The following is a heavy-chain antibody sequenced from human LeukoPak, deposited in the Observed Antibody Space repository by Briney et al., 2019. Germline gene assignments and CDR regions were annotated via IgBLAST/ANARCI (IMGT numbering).Heavy chain of an antibody. J-gene: IGHJ6*02. D-gene: IGHD6-6*01. Sequence: GGSLRLSCAASGFTFSSYAMTWVRQAPGKGLEWVSTISGSGGSTYYADSVKGRFTISRDNSKNTLYLQMNSLRAEDTAVYYCAKQLRYYYYYYGMDVWGQGTTVTVSS. CDR2: ISGSGGST. CDR3: AKQLRYYYYYYGMDV. CDR1: GFTFSSYA. V-gene: IGHV3-23*01.